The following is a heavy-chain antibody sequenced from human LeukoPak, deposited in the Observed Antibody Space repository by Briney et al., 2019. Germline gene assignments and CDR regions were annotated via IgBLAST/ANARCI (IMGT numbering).Heavy chain of an antibody. CDR3: AKDRGSYLRGDFDY. CDR2: ISSSGNT. J-gene: IGHJ4*02. V-gene: IGHV3-23*01. Sequence: GGSLRLSCAASGFTFSRSAMTWVRQTPGKGLDWVSSISSSGNTYYADSAKGRFTISRDNSKNMLYLQMNSLRAVDTAVYYCAKDRGSYLRGDFDYWGQGTLVTVSS. D-gene: IGHD1-26*01. CDR1: GFTFSRSA.